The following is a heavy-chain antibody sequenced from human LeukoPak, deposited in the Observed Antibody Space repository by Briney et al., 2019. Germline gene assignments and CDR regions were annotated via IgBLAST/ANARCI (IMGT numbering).Heavy chain of an antibody. Sequence: GGSLRLSCAASGFTVSTNYMNWVRQAPGKGLEWVSVIFGGGSTYYADSVKGRFTISRDNSKSTLYLHMNSLRAEDTAVYYCARGITIFEVGQYGMDVWGQGTTVTVSS. J-gene: IGHJ6*02. CDR1: GFTVSTNY. V-gene: IGHV3-53*01. D-gene: IGHD3-3*01. CDR2: IFGGGST. CDR3: ARGITIFEVGQYGMDV.